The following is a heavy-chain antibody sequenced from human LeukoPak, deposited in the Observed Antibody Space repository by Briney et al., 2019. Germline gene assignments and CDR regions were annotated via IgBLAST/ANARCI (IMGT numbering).Heavy chain of an antibody. Sequence: PGGSLRLSCAASGFIFYNYWMTWVRQAPGKGLEWVANIKQDGSEKYYVDSVRGRFTISRDNAKNSLYLQMNSLRVEDTAVYYCAGGQQLGYWGQGTLVTVSS. CDR1: GFIFYNYW. D-gene: IGHD6-13*01. J-gene: IGHJ4*02. CDR2: IKQDGSEK. CDR3: AGGQQLGY. V-gene: IGHV3-7*04.